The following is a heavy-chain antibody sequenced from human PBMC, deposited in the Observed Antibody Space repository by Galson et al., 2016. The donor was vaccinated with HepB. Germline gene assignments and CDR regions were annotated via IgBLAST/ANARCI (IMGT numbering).Heavy chain of an antibody. Sequence: SVKVSCKASGYSFTSYGIGWVRQAPGQGLEWMGWISAYNRNTKYAQKFPGRVTMTTDTSTSTAYMELRSLRYDDTAVYYCAGPLNYDDSSGYTFDIWGQGTMVTVSS. J-gene: IGHJ3*02. V-gene: IGHV1-18*01. CDR1: GYSFTSYG. CDR2: ISAYNRNT. D-gene: IGHD3-22*01. CDR3: AGPLNYDDSSGYTFDI.